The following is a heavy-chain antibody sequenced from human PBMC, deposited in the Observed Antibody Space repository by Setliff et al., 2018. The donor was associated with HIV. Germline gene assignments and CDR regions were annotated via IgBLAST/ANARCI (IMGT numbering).Heavy chain of an antibody. CDR1: GGSIRSGDYY. Sequence: SETLSLTCTVSGGSIRSGDYYWSWIRQPPGKGLEWIGYIYYSGSTHYSPSLKSRVTISGDTSKNQFSLKLSSVTAADTAVYYCATTEAAAGNWLDPWGQGTLVTVSS. D-gene: IGHD6-13*01. V-gene: IGHV4-30-4*08. J-gene: IGHJ5*02. CDR3: ATTEAAAGNWLDP. CDR2: IYYSGST.